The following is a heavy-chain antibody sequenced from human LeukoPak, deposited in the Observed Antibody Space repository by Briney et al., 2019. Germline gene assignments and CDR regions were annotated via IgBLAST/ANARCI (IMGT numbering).Heavy chain of an antibody. D-gene: IGHD3-16*01. CDR2: ISGSGGST. CDR3: ASLTFRGGEVAFDY. V-gene: IGHV3-23*01. CDR1: GFTFSSYG. J-gene: IGHJ4*02. Sequence: GGSLRLSCAASGFTFSSYGMSWVRQAPGKGLEWVSAISGSGGSTYYADSVKGRFTISRDNAKNSLYLQMNSLRAEDTAVYYCASLTFRGGEVAFDYWGQGTLVTVSS.